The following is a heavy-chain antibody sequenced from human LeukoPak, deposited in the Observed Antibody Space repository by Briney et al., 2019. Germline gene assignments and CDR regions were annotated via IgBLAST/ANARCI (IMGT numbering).Heavy chain of an antibody. CDR2: IGDSGRNA. CDR1: GFIFSNYA. V-gene: IGHV3-23*01. Sequence: GGSLRLSCTASGFIFSNYAMSWVRQAPGKGLEWVSAIGDSGRNAYYADSVEGRFTISRDNSKNTLYLQMNSLRAEDTAVYYCAKDLFGGYSYLGAFDIWGQGTMVTVSS. D-gene: IGHD5-18*01. CDR3: AKDLFGGYSYLGAFDI. J-gene: IGHJ3*02.